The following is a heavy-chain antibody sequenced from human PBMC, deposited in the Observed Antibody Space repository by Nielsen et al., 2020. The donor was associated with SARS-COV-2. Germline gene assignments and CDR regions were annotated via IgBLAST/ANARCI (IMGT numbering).Heavy chain of an antibody. D-gene: IGHD3-10*01. J-gene: IGHJ4*02. Sequence: WGSLRLSCAASGFTFSSYGMHWVRQAPCKGLEWVAVISYDGSNKYYADSVKGRFTISRDNSKNTLYLQMNSLRTEDTAVYYCAKSNVVRGIIGYYFEYWGRGTAVNVSS. CDR2: ISYDGSNK. CDR3: AKSNVVRGIIGYYFEY. V-gene: IGHV3-30*18. CDR1: GFTFSSYG.